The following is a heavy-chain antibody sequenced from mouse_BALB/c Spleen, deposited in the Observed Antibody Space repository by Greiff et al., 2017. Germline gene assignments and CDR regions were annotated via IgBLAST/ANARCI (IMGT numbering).Heavy chain of an antibody. CDR3: TRGETARATFDY. CDR2: ISSGGSYT. CDR1: GFTFSSYT. D-gene: IGHD3-2*01. Sequence: EVNVVESGGGLVKPGGSLKLSCAASGFTFSSYTMSWVRQTPEKRLEWVATISSGGSYTYYPDSVKGRFTISRDNAKNTLYLQMSSLKSEDTAMYYCTRGETARATFDYWGQGTTLTVSS. V-gene: IGHV5-6-4*01. J-gene: IGHJ2*01.